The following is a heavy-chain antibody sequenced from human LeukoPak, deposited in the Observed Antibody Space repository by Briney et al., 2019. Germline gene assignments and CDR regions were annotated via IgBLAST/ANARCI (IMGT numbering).Heavy chain of an antibody. V-gene: IGHV3-20*04. J-gene: IGHJ4*02. CDR3: ARAPITSPFYFDY. D-gene: IGHD2-2*01. CDR2: INWSGGST. Sequence: GGALRLSCTASGFAFDEHGMSWVRQVPGKGLEWVSGINWSGGSTGYADPLRGRFTISRDNAKNSLYLQMDSLRAEDTALYYCARAPITSPFYFDYWGLGTLVNVSS. CDR1: GFAFDEHG.